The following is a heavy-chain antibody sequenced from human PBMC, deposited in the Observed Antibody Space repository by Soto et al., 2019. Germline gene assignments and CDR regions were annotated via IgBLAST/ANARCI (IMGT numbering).Heavy chain of an antibody. V-gene: IGHV4-30-4*01. CDR2: IYYSGST. Sequence: PSETLSLTCTVSGGSISSGDYYWSWIRQPPGKGLEWIGYIYYSGSTYYNPSLKSRVTISVDTSKNQFSLKLSSVTAADTAVYYCARGGRVVVVTTTEFDYWGQGTLVTVSS. CDR3: ARGGRVVVVTTTEFDY. CDR1: GGSISSGDYY. D-gene: IGHD3-22*01. J-gene: IGHJ4*02.